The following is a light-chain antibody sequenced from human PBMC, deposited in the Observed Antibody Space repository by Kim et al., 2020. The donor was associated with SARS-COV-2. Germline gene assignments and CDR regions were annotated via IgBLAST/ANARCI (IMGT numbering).Light chain of an antibody. Sequence: QSALTQPASPSGSPGQSITISCTGTLSDVGAYSFISWYQQHPGKAPKLIIFDITHRPSGVPGRFSGSKSGNTASLTISGLHPDDEADYYCCSFAVSVTWVFGGGTQLTVL. CDR3: CSFAVSVTWV. V-gene: IGLV2-23*02. J-gene: IGLJ3*02. CDR2: DIT. CDR1: LSDVGAYSF.